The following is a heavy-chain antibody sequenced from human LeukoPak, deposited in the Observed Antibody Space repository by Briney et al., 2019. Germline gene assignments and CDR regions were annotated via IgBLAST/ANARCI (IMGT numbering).Heavy chain of an antibody. V-gene: IGHV3-74*01. CDR2: IKGDGSSI. J-gene: IGHJ4*02. CDR3: VRDGVGAPPFDY. CDR1: GFTFSNHG. Sequence: GGSLRLSCAPSGFTFSNHGMHWVRQTPGKGLVWVSRIKGDGSSISHADSVKGRFTISRDNAKNTLDLQMNNLRVEDTAVYYCVRDGVGAPPFDYWGEGVLVTVSS. D-gene: IGHD1-26*01.